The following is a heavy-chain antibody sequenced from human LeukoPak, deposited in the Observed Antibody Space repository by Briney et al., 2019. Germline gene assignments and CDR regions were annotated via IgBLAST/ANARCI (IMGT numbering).Heavy chain of an antibody. V-gene: IGHV3-21*01. Sequence: GGSLRLSCAASGFTFSSYSMNWVRQAPGKGLEWVSSISSSSSYIYYADSVEGRFTISRDNAKNSLYLEMSNLRAEDTAVYYCARDYASGSRSPGFHWGQGTPVTVSP. CDR1: GFTFSSYS. D-gene: IGHD3-10*01. CDR3: ARDYASGSRSPGFH. CDR2: ISSSSSYI. J-gene: IGHJ4*02.